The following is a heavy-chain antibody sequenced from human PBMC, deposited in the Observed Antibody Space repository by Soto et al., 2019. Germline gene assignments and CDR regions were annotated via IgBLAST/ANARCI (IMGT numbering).Heavy chain of an antibody. J-gene: IGHJ3*02. CDR3: ARVRRRXXYTHDAFDI. CDR2: IIPIFGTA. V-gene: IGHV1-69*12. D-gene: IGHD4-4*01. Sequence: QVQLVQSGAEVKKPGSSVKVSCKASGGTFSSYAISWVRQAPGQGLEWMGGIIPIFGTANYAQKFQGRVTITADESTSTAYMELSSLRSEDTAVYYCARVRRRXXYTHDAFDIWGQGTMVTVSS. CDR1: GGTFSSYA.